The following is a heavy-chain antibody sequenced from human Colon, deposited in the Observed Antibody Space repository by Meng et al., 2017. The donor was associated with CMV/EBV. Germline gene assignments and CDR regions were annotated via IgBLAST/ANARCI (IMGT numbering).Heavy chain of an antibody. CDR1: GFTFSSYA. D-gene: IGHD3-10*01. J-gene: IGHJ4*02. Sequence: GGSLRLSCAASGFTFSSYAMHWVRQAPGKGLEWVANIKQDGTDRYYVDSVKGRFTISRDNAKNSLYLQMNSLRAEDTAIYYCARDLRFGESKRGCWGQGTLVTVSS. CDR2: IKQDGTDR. V-gene: IGHV3-7*01. CDR3: ARDLRFGESKRGC.